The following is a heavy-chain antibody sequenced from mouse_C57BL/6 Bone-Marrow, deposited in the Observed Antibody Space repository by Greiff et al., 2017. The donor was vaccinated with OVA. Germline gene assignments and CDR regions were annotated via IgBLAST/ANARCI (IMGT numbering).Heavy chain of an antibody. CDR3: ARKITTVVADDWYFDV. Sequence: EVQRVESGGGLVQPGGSLKLSCAASGFTFSDYYMYWVRQTPEKRLEWVAYISNGGGSTYYPDTVKGRFTISRDNAKNTLYLQMSRLKSEDAAMYYCARKITTVVADDWYFDVWGTGTTVTVSS. CDR1: GFTFSDYY. V-gene: IGHV5-12*01. CDR2: ISNGGGST. J-gene: IGHJ1*03. D-gene: IGHD1-1*01.